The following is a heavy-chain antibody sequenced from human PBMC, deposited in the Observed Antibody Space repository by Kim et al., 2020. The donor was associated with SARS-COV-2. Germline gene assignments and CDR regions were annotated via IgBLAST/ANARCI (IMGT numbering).Heavy chain of an antibody. D-gene: IGHD3-16*01. Sequence: SETLSLTCTVSGGSISSYYWSWIRQPPGKGLEWIGYIYYSGSTNYNPSLKSRVTISVDTSKNQFSLKLSSVTAADTAVYYCAIAYDYVYGYYFDYWGQGTLVTVSS. CDR1: GGSISSYY. V-gene: IGHV4-59*01. CDR2: IYYSGST. CDR3: AIAYDYVYGYYFDY. J-gene: IGHJ4*02.